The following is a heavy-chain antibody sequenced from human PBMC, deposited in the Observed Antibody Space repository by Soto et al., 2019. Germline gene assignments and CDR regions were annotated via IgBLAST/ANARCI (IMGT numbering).Heavy chain of an antibody. CDR3: ADKSREGGGD. CDR2: INHSGST. CDR1: GGSFSGYY. D-gene: IGHD3-16*01. J-gene: IGHJ4*02. V-gene: IGHV4-34*01. Sequence: QVQLQQWGAGLLKPSETLSLTCAVYGGSFSGYYWSWIRQPPGKGLGWIGEINHSGSTNYNPSLKTRFTIPVHPPKHQFPRKLRSGTPGDPAVYYCADKSREGGGDWGQGTLVTVSS.